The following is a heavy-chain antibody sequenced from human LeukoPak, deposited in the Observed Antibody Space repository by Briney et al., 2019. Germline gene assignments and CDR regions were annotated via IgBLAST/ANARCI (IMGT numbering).Heavy chain of an antibody. D-gene: IGHD3-22*01. V-gene: IGHV4-59*01. J-gene: IGHJ2*01. CDR1: GDSISSYY. Sequence: SETLSLTCTISGDSISSYYWSWIRQPPGKGLEWIGYIYDTGNTNYNPSLRSRVTISVGTSKDQFSLRLSSVTAADTAVYYCARARVRSYSYDSDGSYTSDWIFDLWGRGTLVTVSS. CDR2: IYDTGNT. CDR3: ARARVRSYSYDSDGSYTSDWIFDL.